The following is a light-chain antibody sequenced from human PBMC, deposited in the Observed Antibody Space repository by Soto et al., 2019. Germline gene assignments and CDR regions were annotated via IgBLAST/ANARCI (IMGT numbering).Light chain of an antibody. Sequence: EIVLTQSPATLSLSPGERATLSCRASQNVANYLDWYQQKPGQAPRLLIYESSNRATGIAARFSGSGSGTDFTLTISSLEPEDFAVYYCQQYGGSPRTFGQGTKVEL. CDR1: QNVANY. J-gene: IGKJ1*01. CDR3: QQYGGSPRT. CDR2: ESS. V-gene: IGKV3-11*01.